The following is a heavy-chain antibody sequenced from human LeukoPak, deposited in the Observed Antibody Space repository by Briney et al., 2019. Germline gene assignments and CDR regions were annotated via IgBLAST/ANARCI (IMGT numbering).Heavy chain of an antibody. J-gene: IGHJ4*02. Sequence: KPSETLSLTCAVYGGSFSGYYWSWIRQPPGKGLEWIGEINHSGSTNYNPSLKSRVTISVDTSKNQFSLKLSSVTAADTAVYYCARGRPGYYDSSGYYADYWGQGTLVTVSS. D-gene: IGHD3-22*01. CDR3: ARGRPGYYDSSGYYADY. V-gene: IGHV4-34*01. CDR1: GGSFSGYY. CDR2: INHSGST.